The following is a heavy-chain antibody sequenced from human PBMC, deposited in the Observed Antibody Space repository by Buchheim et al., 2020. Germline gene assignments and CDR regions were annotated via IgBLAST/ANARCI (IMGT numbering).Heavy chain of an antibody. CDR3: AKGKATPSYYYYYGMDV. V-gene: IGHV3-30*18. Sequence: QVLLVESGGGVVQPGRSLRLSCAASGFTFRSYGMHWVRQAPGKGLEWLAVISYDGSDKYYADSVQGRFTISRDNSKHTLYLQMNSLSAEDTAVFYCAKGKATPSYYYYYGMDVWGQGTT. CDR1: GFTFRSYG. J-gene: IGHJ6*02. CDR2: ISYDGSDK.